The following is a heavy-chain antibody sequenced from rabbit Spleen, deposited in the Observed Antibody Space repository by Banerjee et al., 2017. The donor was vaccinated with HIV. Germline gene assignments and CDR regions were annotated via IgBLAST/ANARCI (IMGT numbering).Heavy chain of an antibody. D-gene: IGHD2-1*01. CDR3: ARDGYDDYVLEL. CDR1: GFTLSSYY. J-gene: IGHJ4*01. CDR2: IDIIGGST. Sequence: QSLEESGGGLVKPGASLTLTCKASGFTLSSYYMCWVRQAPGKGLEWIGCIDIIGGSTDYASWVNGRFTISRNTNQNTVTLQMTSLTVADTATYFCARDGYDDYVLELWGPGTLVTVS. V-gene: IGHV1S28*01.